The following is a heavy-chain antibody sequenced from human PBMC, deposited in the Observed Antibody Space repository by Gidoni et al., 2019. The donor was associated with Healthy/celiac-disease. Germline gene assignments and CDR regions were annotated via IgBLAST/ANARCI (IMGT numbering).Heavy chain of an antibody. D-gene: IGHD3-10*01. Sequence: QVQLVESGGGVVQPGRSLRLSCAASGFTFSSYGMHWVRQAPGKGLEWVAVISYDGSNKYYADSVKGRFTISRDNSKNTLYLQMNSLRAEDTAVYYCAKEGAKTSRGAFDIWGQGTMVTVSS. J-gene: IGHJ3*02. CDR3: AKEGAKTSRGAFDI. CDR1: GFTFSSYG. V-gene: IGHV3-30*18. CDR2: ISYDGSNK.